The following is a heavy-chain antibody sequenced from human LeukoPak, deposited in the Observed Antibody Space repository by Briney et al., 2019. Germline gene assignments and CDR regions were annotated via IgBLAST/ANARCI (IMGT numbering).Heavy chain of an antibody. J-gene: IGHJ5*02. CDR1: GFTFSSYG. V-gene: IGHV3-30*18. CDR2: ISYDGSST. D-gene: IGHD1-26*01. Sequence: GGSLRLSCAASGFTFSSYGMHWVRQAPGKGLEWVAVISYDGSSTYYTDSVKGRFTISRDNSKNTVYLQMNSLRAEDTAVYYCAKWDHWFVHWGQGTLVTVSS. CDR3: AKWDHWFVH.